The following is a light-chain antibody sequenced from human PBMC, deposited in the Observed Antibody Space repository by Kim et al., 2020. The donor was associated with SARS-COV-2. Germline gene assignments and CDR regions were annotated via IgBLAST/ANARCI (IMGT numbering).Light chain of an antibody. J-gene: IGKJ5*01. CDR2: GAS. CDR1: QSVSSSY. V-gene: IGKV3-20*01. CDR3: QQYVSLIT. Sequence: VSPGERATLSCRASQSVSSSYLAWYQQKPGQAPRLLIYGASSRATGIPDRFSGSGSGTDFTLTISRLEPEDFAVYYCQQYVSLITFGQGTRLEIK.